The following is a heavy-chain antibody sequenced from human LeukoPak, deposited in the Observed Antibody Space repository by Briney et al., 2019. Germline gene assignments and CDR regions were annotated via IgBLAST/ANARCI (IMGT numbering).Heavy chain of an antibody. D-gene: IGHD3-16*01. CDR2: IRRGANSYTT. Sequence: GGYLRLSCAASGFTFSDYILDWVRQAPGKGLEWVGRIRRGANSYTTEYAASVKGRFTISRDDSKNSLYLHMNSLKTEDTAVYHCSRDGGEGGNSAFDIWGQGTMVTVSS. CDR3: SRDGGEGGNSAFDI. V-gene: IGHV3-72*01. CDR1: GFTFSDYI. J-gene: IGHJ3*02.